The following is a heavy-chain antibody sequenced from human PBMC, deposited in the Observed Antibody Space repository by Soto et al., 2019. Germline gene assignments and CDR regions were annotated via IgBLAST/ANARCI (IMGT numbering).Heavy chain of an antibody. V-gene: IGHV1-18*01. Sequence: ASVKVSCKASGYAFINYGVSWVRQAPGQGLEWMGWISAYNGDKKYAQNVQGRVTLTTDTSTSTAYMEMRTLRSDDTAAYYCARAAPHIPAVGDVWGQGTRVSVS. CDR1: GYAFINYG. D-gene: IGHD6-13*01. CDR2: ISAYNGDK. CDR3: ARAAPHIPAVGDV. J-gene: IGHJ6*02.